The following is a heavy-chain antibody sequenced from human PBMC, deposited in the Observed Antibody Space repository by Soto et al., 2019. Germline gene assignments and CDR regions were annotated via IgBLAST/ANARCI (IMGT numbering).Heavy chain of an antibody. Sequence: DSVKVSCKTSGNTFTSYDINWVRQATGHGLEWMGWINPNSGNIGYAKKFQGRVTMTRDTAIRTAYMEVSRLRSDDTAVYYCARGRASGSYYLLDYWGQGTLVTVSS. D-gene: IGHD3-10*01. CDR2: INPNSGNI. V-gene: IGHV1-8*01. CDR3: ARGRASGSYYLLDY. J-gene: IGHJ4*02. CDR1: GNTFTSYD.